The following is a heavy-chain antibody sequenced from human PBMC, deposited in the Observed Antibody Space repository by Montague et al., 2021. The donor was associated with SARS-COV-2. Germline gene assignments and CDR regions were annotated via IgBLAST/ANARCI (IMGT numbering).Heavy chain of an antibody. V-gene: IGHV3-66*01. J-gene: IGHJ6*04. Sequence: SNDNKYYADSVKGRFTISRDNSKNTLYLQMNSLRAEDTAGYYCARDVVVVAATGVHYYYYGMDVWGKGTTVTVSA. CDR3: ARDVVVVAATGVHYYYYGMDV. CDR2: SNDNK. D-gene: IGHD2-15*01.